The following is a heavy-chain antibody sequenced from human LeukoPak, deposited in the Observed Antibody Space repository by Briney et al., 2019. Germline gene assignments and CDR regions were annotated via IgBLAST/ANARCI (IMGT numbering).Heavy chain of an antibody. Sequence: GRSLRLSCVASGFTFSSYTMHWVRQAPGKGLEWVAVILYDGTNEYYADSVKGRFTISRDNSKNTVYLQMNSLRAEDTAVYYCARSYSSGWYSDWGQGTLVTVSS. D-gene: IGHD6-19*01. CDR2: ILYDGTNE. V-gene: IGHV3-30-3*01. J-gene: IGHJ4*02. CDR3: ARSYSSGWYSD. CDR1: GFTFSSYT.